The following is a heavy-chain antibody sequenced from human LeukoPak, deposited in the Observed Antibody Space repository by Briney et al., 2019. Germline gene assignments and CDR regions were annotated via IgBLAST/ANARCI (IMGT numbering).Heavy chain of an antibody. J-gene: IGHJ6*03. CDR3: ARNTYRYSYGPVYMDV. D-gene: IGHD5-18*01. CDR1: GGSISSGSYY. Sequence: SQTLSLTCTVSGGSISSGSYYWSWIRQPAGKGLEWIGRIYTSGSTNYNPSLKSRVTISVDTSKNQFSLKLSSVTAADTAVYYCARNTYRYSYGPVYMDVWGKGTTVTVSS. CDR2: IYTSGST. V-gene: IGHV4-61*02.